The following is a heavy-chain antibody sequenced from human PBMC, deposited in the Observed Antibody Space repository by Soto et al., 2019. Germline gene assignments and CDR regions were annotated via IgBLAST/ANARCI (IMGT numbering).Heavy chain of an antibody. Sequence: GASVKVSCKASGGTFSSYTISWVRHAPGQGLEWMGKIIPILGIANYAQKFQGRVTITADKSTSTAYMELSSLRSEDTAVYYCARGWNDCSSTSCYASYYYMDVWGKGTTVTVSS. CDR3: ARGWNDCSSTSCYASYYYMDV. J-gene: IGHJ6*03. CDR2: IIPILGIA. CDR1: GGTFSSYT. V-gene: IGHV1-69*02. D-gene: IGHD2-2*01.